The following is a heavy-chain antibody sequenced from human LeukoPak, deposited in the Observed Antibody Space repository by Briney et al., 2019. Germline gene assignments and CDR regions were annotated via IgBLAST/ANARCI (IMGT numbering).Heavy chain of an antibody. Sequence: GGSLRLSCAASGFTFSSYWMSWVRQAPGKGLEWVSVIYSGGSTYYADSVKGRFTISRDNSKNTLYLQMNSLRAEDTAVYYCARRHHDYGDSPRDYWGQGTLVTVSS. J-gene: IGHJ4*02. CDR3: ARRHHDYGDSPRDY. CDR2: IYSGGST. D-gene: IGHD4-17*01. V-gene: IGHV3-53*01. CDR1: GFTFSSYW.